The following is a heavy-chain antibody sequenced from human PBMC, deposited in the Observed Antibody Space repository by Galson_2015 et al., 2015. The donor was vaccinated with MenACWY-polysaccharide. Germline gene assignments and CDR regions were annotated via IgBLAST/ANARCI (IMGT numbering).Heavy chain of an antibody. CDR1: GYTFTSYG. V-gene: IGHV1-18*01. D-gene: IGHD6-13*01. Sequence: QSGAEVKKPGASVKVSCKASGYTFTSYGISWVRQAPGQGLEWMGWISTYNGNTNYAQMLQGRVTMTTDTSVSTAYMELRSLRSDDTAVYYCARDFRSSWYGHYFDYWGQGTLVTVSS. J-gene: IGHJ4*02. CDR2: ISTYNGNT. CDR3: ARDFRSSWYGHYFDY.